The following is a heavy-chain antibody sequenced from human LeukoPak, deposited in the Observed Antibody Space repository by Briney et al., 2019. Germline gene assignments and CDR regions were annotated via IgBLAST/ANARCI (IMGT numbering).Heavy chain of an antibody. J-gene: IGHJ6*03. CDR3: ARGDYGSGSPYYYYYMDV. CDR1: GFTFSSYG. CDR2: ISGSGGST. D-gene: IGHD3-10*01. V-gene: IGHV3-23*01. Sequence: GGSLRLSCAASGFTFSSYGMSWVRQAPGKGLEWVSAISGSGGSTYYADSVKGRFTISRDNSKNTLYLQMNSLRAEDTAVYYCARGDYGSGSPYYYYYMDVWGKGTTVTISS.